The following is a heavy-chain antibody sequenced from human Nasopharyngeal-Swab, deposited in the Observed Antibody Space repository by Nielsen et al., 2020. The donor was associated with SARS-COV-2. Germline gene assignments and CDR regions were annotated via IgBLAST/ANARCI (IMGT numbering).Heavy chain of an antibody. CDR2: ISYDGSNK. CDR1: GFTFSTYG. J-gene: IGHJ4*02. D-gene: IGHD3-22*01. V-gene: IGHV3-30*18. Sequence: GESLKISCAASGFTFSTYGMHWVRQAPGKGLEWVAVISYDGSNKYYGDSVKGRFTISRDNSKNTLFLQMDSLRAEDTAVYYCAKGHDSSGLEYWGQGTLVTVSS. CDR3: AKGHDSSGLEY.